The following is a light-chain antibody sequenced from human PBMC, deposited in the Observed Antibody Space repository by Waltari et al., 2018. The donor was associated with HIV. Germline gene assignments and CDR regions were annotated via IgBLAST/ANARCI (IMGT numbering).Light chain of an antibody. J-gene: IGKJ4*01. V-gene: IGKV1-17*01. CDR2: AAS. CDR3: QQFNSYPLT. Sequence: DIQMTQSPSSLSASVGDRVTITCRASQGIRNDLLWYQQKPGKAPILLIYAASTLQSGVPSRFRGSGSGTEFTLTISSLQPEDFATYYCQQFNSYPLTFGGGTKVEIK. CDR1: QGIRND.